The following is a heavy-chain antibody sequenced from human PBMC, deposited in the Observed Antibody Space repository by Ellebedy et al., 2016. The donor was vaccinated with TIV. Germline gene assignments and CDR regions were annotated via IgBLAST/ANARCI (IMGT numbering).Heavy chain of an antibody. Sequence: ASVKVSCKASGYTFTSYFLYWVRQAPGQGLEWMGIINPASGNSNYAQKFQGRVTMTRDTSTSTVYMELSSLRFEDTAVYYCARGDNYYYDSSGYYYNYWGQGTLVTVSS. J-gene: IGHJ4*02. D-gene: IGHD3-22*01. CDR1: GYTFTSYF. CDR3: ARGDNYYYDSSGYYYNY. V-gene: IGHV1-46*01. CDR2: INPASGNS.